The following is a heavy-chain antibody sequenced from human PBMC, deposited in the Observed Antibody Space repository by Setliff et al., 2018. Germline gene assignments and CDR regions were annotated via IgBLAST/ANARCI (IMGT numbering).Heavy chain of an antibody. Sequence: ASVKVSCKASGYTFTNYAMHWVRQAPGQRLEWMGWSNVGNDNTKYSQKFQGRVTITRDTSASTVYMELSSLRSEDTAMYYCARDGGGYYDSRAFDYWGQGTLVTVSS. D-gene: IGHD3-22*01. J-gene: IGHJ4*02. CDR1: GYTFTNYA. CDR2: SNVGNDNT. V-gene: IGHV1-3*01. CDR3: ARDGGGYYDSRAFDY.